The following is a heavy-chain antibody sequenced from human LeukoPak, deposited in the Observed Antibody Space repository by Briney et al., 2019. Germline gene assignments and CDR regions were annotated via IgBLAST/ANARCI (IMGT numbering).Heavy chain of an antibody. D-gene: IGHD4-17*01. CDR3: ARKSEDYGDYVWGPTFDYGMDV. CDR2: IYPGDPDT. CDR1: GYSFTSYW. Sequence: GESLKISCKGSGYSFTSYWIGWVRQMPGKGLEWMGIIYPGDPDTRYSPSFQGQVTISADKSISTAYLQWSSLKASDTAMYYCARKSEDYGDYVWGPTFDYGMDVWGQGTTVTVSS. J-gene: IGHJ6*02. V-gene: IGHV5-51*01.